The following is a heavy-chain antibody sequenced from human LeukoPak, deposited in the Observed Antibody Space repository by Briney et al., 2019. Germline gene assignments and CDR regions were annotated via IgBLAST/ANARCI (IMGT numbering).Heavy chain of an antibody. V-gene: IGHV3-23*01. J-gene: IGHJ4*01. Sequence: GGSLRLSCAASGFTFDDYAMHWVRQAPGKGLEWVSTLSGSGITTYYADSVKGRFTISRDNSKNTLYLQMNSLRAEDTAVYCCAKGICSSGWSYFDYWGRGTLVSVSS. CDR1: GFTFDDYA. D-gene: IGHD6-19*01. CDR3: AKGICSSGWSYFDY. CDR2: LSGSGITT.